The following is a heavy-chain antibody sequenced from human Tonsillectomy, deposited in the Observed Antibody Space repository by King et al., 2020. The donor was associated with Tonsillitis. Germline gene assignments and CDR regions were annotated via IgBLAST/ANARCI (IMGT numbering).Heavy chain of an antibody. D-gene: IGHD3-10*01. CDR3: ARDGESATLYFDY. J-gene: IGHJ4*02. CDR1: GFTFSSYT. CDR2: ISTSSSYI. V-gene: IGHV3-21*01. Sequence: VQLVESGGGLVKPGGSLRLSCAASGFTFSSYTMNWVRQAPGKGLEWVSSISTSSSYIYYADSVKGRFTISRDNAKNSLYLQMNSLRAEDTAVYYCARDGESATLYFDYWGQGTLVTVSS.